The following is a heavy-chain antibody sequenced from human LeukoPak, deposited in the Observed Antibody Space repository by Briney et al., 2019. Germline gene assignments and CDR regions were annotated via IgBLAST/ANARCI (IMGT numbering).Heavy chain of an antibody. J-gene: IGHJ6*03. CDR3: ARAHTAAGTTYYYYYMDV. D-gene: IGHD6-13*01. Sequence: SETLSLTCAVYGGSFSGYYWSWIRQPPGKGLEWIGEINHSGSTNYNPSLKSRVTMSLDTSKNQFSLKLSSVTAADTAVYYCARAHTAAGTTYYYYYMDVWGKGTTVTVSS. CDR1: GGSFSGYY. V-gene: IGHV4-34*01. CDR2: INHSGST.